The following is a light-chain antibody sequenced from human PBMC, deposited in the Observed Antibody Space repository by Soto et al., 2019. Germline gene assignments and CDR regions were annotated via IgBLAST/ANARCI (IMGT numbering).Light chain of an antibody. CDR2: GAS. CDR1: QSVSSSY. J-gene: IGKJ5*01. Sequence: DIVLTQSTGTLSLSPGETANLYCRAIQSVSSSYLAWYQQKPGQAPRLLIYGASSRATGIPDRFSGSGSGTDFTLTISRLEPEDLAVYYCQQYGSSPRIPFGQGARLEIK. V-gene: IGKV3-20*01. CDR3: QQYGSSPRIP.